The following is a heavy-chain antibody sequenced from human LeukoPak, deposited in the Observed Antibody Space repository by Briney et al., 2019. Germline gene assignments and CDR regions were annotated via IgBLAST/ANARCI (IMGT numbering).Heavy chain of an antibody. Sequence: GGSLRLSCTASGFTFGDYAMSWFRQAPGKGLEWVGFIRSKAYGGTTEYAASVKGRFTISRDDSKSIAYLQMNSLKTEDTAVYYCSKGLFLTLVHEYYFDYWGQGTLVTVSS. CDR1: GFTFGDYA. J-gene: IGHJ4*02. D-gene: IGHD3-3*01. CDR3: SKGLFLTLVHEYYFDY. CDR2: IRSKAYGGTT. V-gene: IGHV3-49*03.